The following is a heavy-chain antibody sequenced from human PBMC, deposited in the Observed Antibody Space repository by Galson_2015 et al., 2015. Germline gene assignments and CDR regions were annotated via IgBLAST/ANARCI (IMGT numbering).Heavy chain of an antibody. D-gene: IGHD3-22*01. V-gene: IGHV3-30*03. CDR2: ISYDEKNI. Sequence: SLRLSCAASGFTFRNYGMYWVRQAPGKGLEWVAVISYDEKNIQYADSVKGRFTISRDQVKNTLFLQMNSLRAEDTAVYYCARDRYYDSSGSIHWYFDLWGRGTLVTVSA. CDR1: GFTFRNYG. CDR3: ARDRYYDSSGSIHWYFDL. J-gene: IGHJ2*01.